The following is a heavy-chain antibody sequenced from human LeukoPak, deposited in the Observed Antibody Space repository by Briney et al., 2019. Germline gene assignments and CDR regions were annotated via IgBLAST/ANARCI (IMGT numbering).Heavy chain of an antibody. V-gene: IGHV3-15*01. CDR2: IKSTRDGGAT. J-gene: IGHJ6*03. D-gene: IGHD6-13*01. CDR3: TTDMLDSSSWYSDYYYYMDV. CDR1: GFTFKNAW. Sequence: GGSLRLSCEASGFTFKNAWMIWVRQAPGKGPEWVGRIKSTRDGGATEYAAPVKGRFTISRDDSKNTLYLQMNSLKTEDTAVYYCTTDMLDSSSWYSDYYYYMDVWGKGTTVTISS.